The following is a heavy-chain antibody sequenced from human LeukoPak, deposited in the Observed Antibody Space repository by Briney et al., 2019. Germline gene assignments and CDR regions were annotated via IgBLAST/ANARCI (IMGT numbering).Heavy chain of an antibody. CDR1: GYTLTELS. Sequence: ASVKVSCKVSGYTLTELSMHWVRQAPGKRLEWMGGFDPEDGETIYAQKFQGRVTMTEDTSTDTAYMELSSLRSEDTAVYYCATGYDSSGYYDYWGQGTLVTVCS. D-gene: IGHD3-22*01. J-gene: IGHJ4*02. V-gene: IGHV1-24*01. CDR3: ATGYDSSGYYDY. CDR2: FDPEDGET.